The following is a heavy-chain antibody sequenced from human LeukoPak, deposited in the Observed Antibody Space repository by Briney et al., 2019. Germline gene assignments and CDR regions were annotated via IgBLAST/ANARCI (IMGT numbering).Heavy chain of an antibody. CDR2: INTDGSST. CDR1: GLTFSSYW. D-gene: IGHD6-13*01. J-gene: IGHJ4*02. CDR3: AKDPDSSWFIHDDY. V-gene: IGHV3-74*01. Sequence: QAGGSLRLSCAASGLTFSSYWMHWVRQAPGEGLVWVSRINTDGSSTSHADSVKGRFTISRDNAKNTLYLQMNSLRAEDTAVYYCAKDPDSSWFIHDDYWGQGTLVTVSS.